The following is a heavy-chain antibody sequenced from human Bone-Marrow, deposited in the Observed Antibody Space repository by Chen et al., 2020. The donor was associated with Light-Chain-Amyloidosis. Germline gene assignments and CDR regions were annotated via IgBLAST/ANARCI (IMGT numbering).Heavy chain of an antibody. CDR1: GYSISSGYY. J-gene: IGHJ3*02. D-gene: IGHD3-3*01. Sequence: QVQLQESGPGLVKPSETLSLTCTVSGYSISSGYYWGWIRQPPGKGLEWIGSIYHSGSTYYNPSLKSRVTISVDTSKNQFSLELSSVTAADTAVYYCAMERITIFGVPPDAFDIWGQGTMVTVSS. CDR2: IYHSGST. V-gene: IGHV4-38-2*02. CDR3: AMERITIFGVPPDAFDI.